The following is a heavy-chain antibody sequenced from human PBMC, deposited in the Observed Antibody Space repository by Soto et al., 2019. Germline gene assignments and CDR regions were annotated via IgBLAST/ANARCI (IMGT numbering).Heavy chain of an antibody. D-gene: IGHD3-22*01. CDR3: AKDSDPDYYDSSGSGMDV. CDR2: ISYDGSNR. Sequence: GGSLRLSCAASGFTFSSYGMHWVRQAPGKGLEWVAVISYDGSNRYYADSVKGRFTISRDNSKNTLYLQMNSLRAEDTAVYYCAKDSDPDYYDSSGSGMDVWGQGTTVTVSS. J-gene: IGHJ6*02. V-gene: IGHV3-30*18. CDR1: GFTFSSYG.